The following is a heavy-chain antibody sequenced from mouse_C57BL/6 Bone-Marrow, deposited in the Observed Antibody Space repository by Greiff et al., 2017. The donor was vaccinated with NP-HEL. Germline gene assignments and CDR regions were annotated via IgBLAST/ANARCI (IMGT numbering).Heavy chain of an antibody. V-gene: IGHV5-16*01. Sequence: EVQRVESEGGLVQPGSSMKLSCTASGFTFSDYYMAWVRQVPEKGLECVANFIYDGSSTYYLDSLKCRFIISRDNAKNILYLQMSSLKSEDTATYYCAREGVTTVAMDYWGQGTSVTVSS. CDR2: FIYDGSST. CDR1: GFTFSDYY. J-gene: IGHJ4*01. CDR3: AREGVTTVAMDY. D-gene: IGHD1-1*01.